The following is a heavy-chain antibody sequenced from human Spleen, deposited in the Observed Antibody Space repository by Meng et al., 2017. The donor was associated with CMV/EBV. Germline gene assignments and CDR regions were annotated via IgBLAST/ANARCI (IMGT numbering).Heavy chain of an antibody. CDR2: IRYDGSNK. J-gene: IGHJ4*03. V-gene: IGHV3-30*02. D-gene: IGHD3-10*01. CDR3: ASRQYSGGIL. CDR1: GFTFSSYG. Sequence: GESLKISCAASGFTFSSYGMHWVRQAPGKGLEWVTFIRYDGSNKYYADSVKGRFTISKDNSKNTVFLQMDSLRVDDTAKYYCASRQYSGGILWGQGTLVTVSS.